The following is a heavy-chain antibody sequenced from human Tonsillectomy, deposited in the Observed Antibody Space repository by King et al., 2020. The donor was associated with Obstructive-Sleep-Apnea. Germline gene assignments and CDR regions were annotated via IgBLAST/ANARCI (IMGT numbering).Heavy chain of an antibody. V-gene: IGHV4-4*02. CDR2: IYHIGIT. CDR1: GGSISSNNL. J-gene: IGHJ4*02. Sequence: QLQESGPGLVKPSGPLSLPRSESGGSISSNNLWSWVRQPPGKGLEWIGEIYHIGITNYHPSLKSRVTISVDKSKNQFSLKVNSVTAADTAVYYCARKGYYSLHFDYWGQGTLVTVSS. D-gene: IGHD3-10*01. CDR3: ARKGYYSLHFDY.